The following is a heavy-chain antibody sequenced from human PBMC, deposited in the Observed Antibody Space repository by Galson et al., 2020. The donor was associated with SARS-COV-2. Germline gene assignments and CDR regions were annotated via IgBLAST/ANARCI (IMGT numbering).Heavy chain of an antibody. Sequence: GKSLKNPCAASGITFSSNWMHWVRQAPGKGLVSVSRTNSDGSSTSYADSVKGRFTISRDNAKNTLYLQMNSLRAEDTAVYYCARTLVYYYMDVWGKGTTVTISS. V-gene: IGHV3-74*01. J-gene: IGHJ6*03. CDR1: GITFSSNW. CDR2: TNSDGSST. D-gene: IGHD6-13*01. CDR3: ARTLVYYYMDV.